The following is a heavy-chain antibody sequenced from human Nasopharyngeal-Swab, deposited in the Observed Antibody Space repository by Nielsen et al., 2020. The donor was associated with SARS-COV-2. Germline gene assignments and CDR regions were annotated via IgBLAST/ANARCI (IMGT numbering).Heavy chain of an antibody. CDR3: ARDLAVADPFDY. CDR2: ISYDGSNK. D-gene: IGHD6-19*01. V-gene: IGHV3-30-3*01. CDR1: GFTFSSYA. Sequence: GASLQISCAASGFTFSSYAMHWVRQAPGKGLEWVAVISYDGSNKYYADSVKGRFTISRDNSKNTLYLQMNSLRAEDTAVYYCARDLAVADPFDYWGQGTLVTVSS. J-gene: IGHJ4*02.